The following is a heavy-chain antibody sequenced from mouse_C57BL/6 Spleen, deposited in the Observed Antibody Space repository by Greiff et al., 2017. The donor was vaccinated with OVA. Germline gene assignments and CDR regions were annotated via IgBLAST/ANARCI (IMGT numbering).Heavy chain of an antibody. CDR2: IDPETGGT. V-gene: IGHV1-15*01. D-gene: IGHD2-2*01. J-gene: IGHJ4*01. Sequence: HVQLQESGAELVRPGASVTLSCKASGYTFTDYEMHWVKQTPVHGLEWIGAIDPETGGTAYNQKFKGKAILTADKSSSTAYMELRSLTSEDSAVYYCTRNLYYGYDDGFVDYWGQGTSVTVSS. CDR1: GYTFTDYE. CDR3: TRNLYYGYDDGFVDY.